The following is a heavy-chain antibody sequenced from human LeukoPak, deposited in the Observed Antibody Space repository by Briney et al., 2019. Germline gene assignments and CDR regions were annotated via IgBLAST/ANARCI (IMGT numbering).Heavy chain of an antibody. CDR2: IMPIFGTA. J-gene: IGHJ4*02. CDR1: GGTFSSYA. CDR3: ARGVGAPNYFDY. V-gene: IGHV1-69*01. Sequence: SVKVSCKASGGTFSSYAFSWVRQAPGQGLEWMGGIMPIFGTANYAQKFQGRVTITADESTSTAYMELSSLRSDDTAVYYCARGVGAPNYFDYWGQGTLVTVSS. D-gene: IGHD1-26*01.